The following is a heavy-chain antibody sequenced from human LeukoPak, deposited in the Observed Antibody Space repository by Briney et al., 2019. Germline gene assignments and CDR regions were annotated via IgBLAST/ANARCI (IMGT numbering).Heavy chain of an antibody. Sequence: ASVKVSCKVSGYTLTELSMHWVRQAPGKGLEWTGGFDPEDGETIYAQKFQGRVTMTEDTSTDTAYMELSSLRSEDTAVYYCATVAGSGYPNWFDPWGQGTLVTVSS. CDR2: FDPEDGET. D-gene: IGHD3-22*01. V-gene: IGHV1-24*01. CDR1: GYTLTELS. CDR3: ATVAGSGYPNWFDP. J-gene: IGHJ5*02.